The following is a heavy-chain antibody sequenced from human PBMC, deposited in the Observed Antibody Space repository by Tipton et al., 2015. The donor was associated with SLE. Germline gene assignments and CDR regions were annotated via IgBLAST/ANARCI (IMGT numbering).Heavy chain of an antibody. CDR2: IYYSGST. V-gene: IGHV4-39*07. J-gene: IGHJ2*01. Sequence: TLSLTCTVSGGSISSSSYYWGWIRQPPGKGLEWIGSIYYSGSTNYNPSLKSRVTISVDTSKNQFSLKLSSVTAADTAVYYCARDPYGDPHLHWYFDLWGRGTLVTVSS. CDR3: ARDPYGDPHLHWYFDL. CDR1: GGSISSSSYY. D-gene: IGHD4-17*01.